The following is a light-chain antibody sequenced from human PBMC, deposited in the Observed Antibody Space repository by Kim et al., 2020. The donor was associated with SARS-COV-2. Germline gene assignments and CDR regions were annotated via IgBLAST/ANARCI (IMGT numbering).Light chain of an antibody. CDR3: SSYTSSSTVV. V-gene: IGLV2-14*03. Sequence: QSRTTALPGSSSDVGGYNYVSWYQQHPGNAPKLMIYDVSNRPSGVSNRFSGSKSGNTASLTISGLQSEDEADYYCSSYTSSSTVVFGGGTQLTVL. CDR1: SSDVGGYNY. J-gene: IGLJ2*01. CDR2: DVS.